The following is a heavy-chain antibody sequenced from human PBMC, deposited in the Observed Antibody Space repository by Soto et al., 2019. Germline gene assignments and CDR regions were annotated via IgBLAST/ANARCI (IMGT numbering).Heavy chain of an antibody. Sequence: GASVKVSCKASGYTFTDHYIHWVRQAPGQGLEWMGWMHPNRGVTKYAQEFQGRVTMTRDTSISTAYMELNSLRSDDTAVYYCARVMGYDSLLGDFDYWGQGTLVTVSS. J-gene: IGHJ4*02. CDR3: ARVMGYDSLLGDFDY. CDR1: GYTFTDHY. D-gene: IGHD3-3*01. V-gene: IGHV1-2*02. CDR2: MHPNRGVT.